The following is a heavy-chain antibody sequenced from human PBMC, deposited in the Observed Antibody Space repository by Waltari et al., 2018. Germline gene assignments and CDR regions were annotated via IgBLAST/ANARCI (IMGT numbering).Heavy chain of an antibody. V-gene: IGHV4-4*07. Sequence: QVQLQESGPGLVKPSETLSLTCTVSGGSISSYYWSWIRQPAGKGLEWIGRIYTSGSTNYNPSLKSRVTMSVDTSKNQFSLKLSSVTAADTAVYYCARGLATTLLWFGEFDFDYWGQGTLVTVSS. CDR2: IYTSGST. CDR3: ARGLATTLLWFGEFDFDY. CDR1: GGSISSYY. J-gene: IGHJ4*02. D-gene: IGHD3-10*01.